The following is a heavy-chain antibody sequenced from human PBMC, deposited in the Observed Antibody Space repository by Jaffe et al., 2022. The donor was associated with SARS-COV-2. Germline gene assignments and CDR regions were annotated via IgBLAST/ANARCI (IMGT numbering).Heavy chain of an antibody. CDR1: GFTFSNAW. CDR2: IKSKTDGGTT. D-gene: IGHD5-12*01. CDR3: TTEERWLQYLDY. Sequence: EVQLVESGGGLVKPGGSLRLSCAASGFTFSNAWMSWVRQAPGKGLEWVGRIKSKTDGGTTDYAAPVKGRFTISRDDSKNTLYLQMNSLKTEDTAVYYCTTEERWLQYLDYWGQGTLVTVSS. V-gene: IGHV3-15*01. J-gene: IGHJ4*02.